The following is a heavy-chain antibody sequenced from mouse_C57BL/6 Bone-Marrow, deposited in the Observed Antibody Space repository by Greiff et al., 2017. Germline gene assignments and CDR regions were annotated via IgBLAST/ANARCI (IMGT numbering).Heavy chain of an antibody. J-gene: IGHJ3*01. Sequence: DVKLVESGGGLVQPGESLKLSCESNEYEFPSHDMSWVRKTPEKRLELVAAINSDGGSTYYPDTMERRFIISRDNTKKTLYLQMSRLRSEDTALYYCARHEDYFGSSYLAYWGQGTLVTVSA. CDR1: EYEFPSHD. CDR2: INSDGGST. D-gene: IGHD1-1*01. CDR3: ARHEDYFGSSYLAY. V-gene: IGHV5-2*01.